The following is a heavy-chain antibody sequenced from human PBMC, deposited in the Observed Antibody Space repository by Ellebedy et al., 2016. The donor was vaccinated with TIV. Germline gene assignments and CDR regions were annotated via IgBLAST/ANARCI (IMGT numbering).Heavy chain of an antibody. Sequence: GGSLRLSCAGSGXTFYSHAIXXXXXPPGKGLEWVSVISAGGDSTEYGDSVKGRFTISRDNSKNTLYLQMNSLRVEDTAVYYCVKLDSSGYYYGRLDYWGQGTLVTVSS. CDR1: GXTFYSHA. D-gene: IGHD3-22*01. CDR2: ISAGGDST. CDR3: VKLDSSGYYYGRLDY. V-gene: IGHV3-23*01. J-gene: IGHJ4*02.